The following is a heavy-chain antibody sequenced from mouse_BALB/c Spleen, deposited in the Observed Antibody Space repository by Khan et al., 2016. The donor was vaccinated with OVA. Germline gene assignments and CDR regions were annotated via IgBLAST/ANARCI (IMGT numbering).Heavy chain of an antibody. Sequence: VQLKQSGPGLVQPSQSLSITCTVSGFSLTDYSVHWVRQSPGKGLEWLGVIWSAGSTDYNAAFISRLTISKDNTRSQVFFKMISRQPNDTATTYGARRGYDYGRGALFAYWGQGTLVTVSA. CDR2: IWSAGST. D-gene: IGHD2-4*01. CDR1: GFSLTDYS. CDR3: ARRGYDYGRGALFAY. V-gene: IGHV2-2*02. J-gene: IGHJ3*01.